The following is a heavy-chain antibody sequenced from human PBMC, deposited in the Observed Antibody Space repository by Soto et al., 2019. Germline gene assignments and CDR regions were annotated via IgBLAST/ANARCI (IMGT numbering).Heavy chain of an antibody. CDR2: IYPGDSDT. CDR3: ARHAGYCSSTSCSQNDY. J-gene: IGHJ4*02. D-gene: IGHD2-2*01. CDR1: GYSFTSFW. Sequence: GESLKISCKGPGYSFTSFWIAWVRQMPGKGLEWMGTIYPGDSDTIYSPSFQGQVTISADKSISTAYLQWSSLKASDTVTYYCARHAGYCSSTSCSQNDYWGQGTLVTVSS. V-gene: IGHV5-51*01.